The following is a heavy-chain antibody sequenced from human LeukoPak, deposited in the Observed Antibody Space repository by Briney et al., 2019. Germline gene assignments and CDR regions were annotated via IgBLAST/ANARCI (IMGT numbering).Heavy chain of an antibody. V-gene: IGHV3-74*01. D-gene: IGHD6-19*01. CDR1: GFTFSSYW. J-gene: IGHJ4*02. Sequence: PGGSLRLSCAASGFTFSSYWMHWVRQVPGKGLVWVSRIKSDGSSTRYADSVKGRFTISRHNSKNTLYLQMNSLRAEDTAVYYCARVGSGWYDFDYWGQGTLVTVSS. CDR2: IKSDGSST. CDR3: ARVGSGWYDFDY.